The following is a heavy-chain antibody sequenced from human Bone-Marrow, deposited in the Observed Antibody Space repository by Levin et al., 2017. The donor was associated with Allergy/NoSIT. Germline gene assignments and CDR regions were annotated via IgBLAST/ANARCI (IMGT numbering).Heavy chain of an antibody. CDR3: TRLGYNSGDY. J-gene: IGHJ4*02. CDR2: IRSQANSYTT. Sequence: GGSLRLSCAASGFSFSASGMHWVRQAPGKGLEWLGRIRSQANSYTTGYAASVRGRFTISRDDSKNTAYLQMNSLKPKDTAMYYCTRLGYNSGDYWGQGTLVTVSS. D-gene: IGHD3-22*01. CDR1: GFSFSASG. V-gene: IGHV3-73*01.